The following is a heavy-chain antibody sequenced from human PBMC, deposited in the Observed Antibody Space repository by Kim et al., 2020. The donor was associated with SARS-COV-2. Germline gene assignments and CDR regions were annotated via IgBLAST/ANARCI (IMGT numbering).Heavy chain of an antibody. CDR2: PT. Sequence: PTTYAASVKGRFSISRDDSRNTASLQMNSLKTEATAVYYCTRLNYGLDSWGRGDLVTVSS. V-gene: IGHV3-73*01. D-gene: IGHD3-10*01. J-gene: IGHJ4*02. CDR3: TRLNYGLDS.